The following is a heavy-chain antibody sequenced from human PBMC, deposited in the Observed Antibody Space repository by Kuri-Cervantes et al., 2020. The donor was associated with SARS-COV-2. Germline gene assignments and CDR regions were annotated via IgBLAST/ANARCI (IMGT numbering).Heavy chain of an antibody. Sequence: GSLRLSCAASGFTFSSYAMSWVRQPPGKGLEWIGEINHSGSTNYNPSLKSRVTISVDTSKNQFSLKLSSVTAADTAVYYCARGGYSSGWYQRTNFDYWGQGTLVTVS. CDR2: INHSGST. J-gene: IGHJ4*02. D-gene: IGHD6-19*01. CDR3: ARGGYSSGWYQRTNFDY. V-gene: IGHV4-34*01. CDR1: GFTFSSYA.